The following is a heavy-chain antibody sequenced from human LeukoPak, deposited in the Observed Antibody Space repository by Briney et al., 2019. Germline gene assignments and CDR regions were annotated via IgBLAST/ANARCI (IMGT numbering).Heavy chain of an antibody. D-gene: IGHD3-22*01. J-gene: IGHJ4*02. CDR1: GGSFSGYY. CDR2: INHSGST. CDR3: ARATWLPVGLYYYDSSGYYYYFDY. Sequence: SETLSLTCAVYGGSFSGYYWSWIRQPPGKGLEWIGEINHSGSTNYNPSLKSRVTISVDTSKNQFSLKLSSVTAADTAVYYCARATWLPVGLYYYDSSGYYYYFDYWGQGTLVTVSS. V-gene: IGHV4-34*01.